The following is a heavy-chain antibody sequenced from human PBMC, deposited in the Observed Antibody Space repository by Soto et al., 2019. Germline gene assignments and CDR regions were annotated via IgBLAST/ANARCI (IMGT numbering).Heavy chain of an antibody. CDR1: GFTFSDYA. CDR3: AKGGRQWLVTSDFNY. J-gene: IGHJ4*02. Sequence: VQLVESGGGVVQPGRSLRLSCAASGFTFSDYAMHWVQAPGKGLEWVAVVSHDGRNTHYADSVKGRFTISRDSSKNTVSLEMTSLRAEDTAVYYCAKGGRQWLVTSDFNYWGQGALVTVSS. CDR2: VSHDGRNT. V-gene: IGHV3-30*18. D-gene: IGHD6-19*01.